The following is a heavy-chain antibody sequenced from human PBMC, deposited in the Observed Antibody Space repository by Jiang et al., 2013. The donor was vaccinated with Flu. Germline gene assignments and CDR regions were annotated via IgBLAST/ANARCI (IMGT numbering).Heavy chain of an antibody. D-gene: IGHD6-13*01. V-gene: IGHV1-3*01. CDR3: ALDSSSDY. Sequence: SGAEVKKPGASVKVSCKASGYVFADYGIHWVRQAPGQRLEWMGWINAGNGNTRYLQKFQGRVIISRDTSANIAYLELSSLRSEDTAVYYCALDSSSDYWGQGTLVTVSS. J-gene: IGHJ4*02. CDR2: INAGNGNT. CDR1: GYVFADYG.